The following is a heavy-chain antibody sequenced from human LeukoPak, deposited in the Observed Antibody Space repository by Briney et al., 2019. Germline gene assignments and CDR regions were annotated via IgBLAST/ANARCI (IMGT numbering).Heavy chain of an antibody. V-gene: IGHV4-59*01. CDR3: ARTPPSGEYNGFDS. CDR1: GDSISNYY. J-gene: IGHJ5*01. CDR2: IYDSRST. Sequence: SETLSLTCSVSGDSISNYYWTWIRQPPGKGLEWIGSIYDSRSTNYNPSLKTRVTISVDTSKNQFSLKLTSVTAADTAVYFCARTPPSGEYNGFDSWGQGTLVTVSS. D-gene: IGHD3-16*01.